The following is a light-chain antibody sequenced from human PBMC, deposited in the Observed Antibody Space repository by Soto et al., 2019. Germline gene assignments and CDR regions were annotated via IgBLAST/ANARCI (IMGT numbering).Light chain of an antibody. CDR1: XXDVGAYDY. Sequence: QSALTQPASVSGSPGQSITISCTGXXXDVGAYDYVSWYQQHPDKAPKLMIYEVSNRPSGVSNRFSGSKSVNTATLTISGLQAEDEADYYCSSYTSSSTRVFGTGTKLTVL. CDR2: EVS. CDR3: SSYTSSSTRV. J-gene: IGLJ1*01. V-gene: IGLV2-14*03.